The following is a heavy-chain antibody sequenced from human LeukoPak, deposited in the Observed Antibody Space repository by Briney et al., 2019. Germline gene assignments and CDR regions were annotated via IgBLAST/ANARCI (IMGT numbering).Heavy chain of an antibody. Sequence: GESLKISCKGSGYSFTSNWISWVRQAPGQGLEWMGWISVYNGNTNYAQKLQGRVTMTTDTSTNTAYIELTSLRSDDTAVYYCARGGPLGSLVVDYWGQGTLVTVSS. CDR1: GYSFTSNW. D-gene: IGHD1-26*01. V-gene: IGHV1-18*04. J-gene: IGHJ4*02. CDR3: ARGGPLGSLVVDY. CDR2: ISVYNGNT.